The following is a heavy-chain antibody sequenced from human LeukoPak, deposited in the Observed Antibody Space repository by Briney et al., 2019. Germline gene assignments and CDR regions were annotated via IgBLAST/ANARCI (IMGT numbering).Heavy chain of an antibody. V-gene: IGHV3-30-3*01. CDR2: ISYDGSNK. J-gene: IGHJ4*02. CDR1: GFTFSSYA. D-gene: IGHD5-18*01. Sequence: QSGGSLRLSCAASGFTFSSYAMPWVRQAPGKGLEWVAVISYDGSNKYYADSAKGRFTISRDNSKNTLYLQMNSLRAEDTAVYYCARDRLPNTAMAPDYWGQGTLVTVSS. CDR3: ARDRLPNTAMAPDY.